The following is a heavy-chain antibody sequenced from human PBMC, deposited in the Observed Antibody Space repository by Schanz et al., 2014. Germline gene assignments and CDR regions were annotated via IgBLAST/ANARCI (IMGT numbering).Heavy chain of an antibody. J-gene: IGHJ3*02. V-gene: IGHV3-21*01. D-gene: IGHD5-18*01. CDR2: ISYGTSYI. Sequence: EVKMVESGGGLVKPGGSLRLSCAASGFNFSSYSLNWVRQAPGKGLEWVSSISYGTSYIYYAESVKGRFTISRDNAKNSLYLQMNVLRAEDAAVYYCSRAALPRYSSPRDAFDIWGQGTMVTVSS. CDR3: SRAALPRYSSPRDAFDI. CDR1: GFNFSSYS.